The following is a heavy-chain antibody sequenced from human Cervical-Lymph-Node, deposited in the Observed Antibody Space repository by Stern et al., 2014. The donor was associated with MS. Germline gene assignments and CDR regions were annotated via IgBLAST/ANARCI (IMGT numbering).Heavy chain of an antibody. Sequence: QVQLVESGGGLVKPGGSLRLSCAASGFTFSDYYMSWIRQAPGKGLEWVSFISSSCSTIYYADSVKGRFTISRNNAKNSLYLQMNSLRAEDTAVYYCARKEGVTTINAAFDIWGQGTVVTVSS. CDR2: ISSSCSTI. CDR3: ARKEGVTTINAAFDI. CDR1: GFTFSDYY. D-gene: IGHD5-12*01. J-gene: IGHJ3*02. V-gene: IGHV3-11*01.